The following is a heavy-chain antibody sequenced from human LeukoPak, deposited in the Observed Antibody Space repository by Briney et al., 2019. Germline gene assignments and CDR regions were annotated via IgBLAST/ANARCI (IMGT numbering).Heavy chain of an antibody. D-gene: IGHD4-17*01. V-gene: IGHV4-59*12. J-gene: IGHJ3*01. CDR3: ARDHDYGDYVRAFDV. CDR1: GGSISSNY. Sequence: SETLSLTCTVSGGSISSNYWSWIRQPPGKGLEWIGFIYYSGSTNYNPSLKSRVTISVDTSKNQFSLKLSTVTAADTAVYYCARDHDYGDYVRAFDVWGQGTMVTVSS. CDR2: IYYSGST.